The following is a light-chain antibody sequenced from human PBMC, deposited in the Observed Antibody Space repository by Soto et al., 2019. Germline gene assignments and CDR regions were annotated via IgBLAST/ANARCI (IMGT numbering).Light chain of an antibody. CDR3: QQYNDWPQT. CDR1: QSISIN. V-gene: IGKV3D-15*01. Sequence: EIVLTQSPGTLSVSPGDRVTLSCRASQSISINLAWYQHKPGQAPRLLIHGASTRATGIPARISGSGSGTEFTLTISSLQSEDFAVYYCQQYNDWPQTFGQGTKVEIK. CDR2: GAS. J-gene: IGKJ1*01.